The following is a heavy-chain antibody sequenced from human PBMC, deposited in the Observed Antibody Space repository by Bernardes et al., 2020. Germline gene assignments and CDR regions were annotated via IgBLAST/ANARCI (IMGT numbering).Heavy chain of an antibody. CDR3: ARAITMIVVVTKKVNWFDP. CDR1: GFTFSSYW. CDR2: IKQDGSEK. Sequence: GGSLRLSCAASGFTFSSYWMSWVRQAPGKGLEWVANIKQDGSEKYYVDSVKGRFTISRDNAKNSLYLQMNSLRAEDTAVYYCARAITMIVVVTKKVNWFDPWGQGTLVTVSS. V-gene: IGHV3-7*01. D-gene: IGHD3-22*01. J-gene: IGHJ5*02.